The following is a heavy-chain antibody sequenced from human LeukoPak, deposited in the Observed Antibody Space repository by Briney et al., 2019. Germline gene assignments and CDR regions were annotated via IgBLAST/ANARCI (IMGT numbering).Heavy chain of an antibody. CDR1: GFTFSSYS. V-gene: IGHV3-21*01. CDR2: IRSSSSYI. Sequence: GGSLRLSCAASGFTFSSYSMNWVRQAPGQGLEWVSSIRSSSSYIYYADSVKGRFTISRDNAKNSLYLQMNSLRAEDTAVYYCARDFTYYDILTGSQEGYYYYYGMDVWGKGTTVTVSS. CDR3: ARDFTYYDILTGSQEGYYYYYGMDV. D-gene: IGHD3-9*01. J-gene: IGHJ6*04.